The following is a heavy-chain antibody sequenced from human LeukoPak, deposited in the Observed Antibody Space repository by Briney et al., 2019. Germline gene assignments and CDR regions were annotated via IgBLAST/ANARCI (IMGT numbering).Heavy chain of an antibody. CDR3: ARDGGDLGPGTIRGTRFYYYYMDV. V-gene: IGHV4-61*02. CDR1: GASISGGSDY. Sequence: SQTLSLTCSVSGASISGGSDYWIWIRQPAGKALEYIGRVHTSGNPNYNPSFESRVSISVDRSKNQFSLRLHSVTAADTAVYYCARDGGDLGPGTIRGTRFYYYYMDVWGKGTAVIVSS. CDR2: VHTSGNP. J-gene: IGHJ6*03. D-gene: IGHD3-16*01.